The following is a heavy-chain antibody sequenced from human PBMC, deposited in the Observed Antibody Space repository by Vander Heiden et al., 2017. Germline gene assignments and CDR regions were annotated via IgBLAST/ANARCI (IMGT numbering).Heavy chain of an antibody. V-gene: IGHV3-74*01. Sequence: EVQLVESGGGLVQPGESLRLSCAASGFTFSSYWMHWVRQAPGKGLVWVSRINSDGSSTSDADSVKGRFTISRDNAKNTLYLQMNSMRAEDTAVYYCASGVVGARGGYWGQGTLVTVSS. D-gene: IGHD1-26*01. CDR3: ASGVVGARGGY. CDR2: INSDGSST. CDR1: GFTFSSYW. J-gene: IGHJ4*02.